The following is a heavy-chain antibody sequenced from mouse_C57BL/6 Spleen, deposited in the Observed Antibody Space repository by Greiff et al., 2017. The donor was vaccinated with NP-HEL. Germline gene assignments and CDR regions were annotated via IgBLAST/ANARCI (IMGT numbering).Heavy chain of an antibody. V-gene: IGHV1-80*01. CDR3: ARHYDGRGYWYFDV. Sequence: VQLQQSGAELVKPGASVKISCKASGYAFSSYWMNWVKQRPGKGLAWIGQIYPGDGDTNYNGKFKGKATLTADKSSSTAYMQLSSLTSEDSAVYFCARHYDGRGYWYFDVWGTGTTVTVSS. CDR1: GYAFSSYW. D-gene: IGHD1-1*01. J-gene: IGHJ1*03. CDR2: IYPGDGDT.